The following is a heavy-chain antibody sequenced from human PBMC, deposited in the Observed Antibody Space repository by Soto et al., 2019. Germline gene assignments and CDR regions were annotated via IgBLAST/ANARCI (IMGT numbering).Heavy chain of an antibody. Sequence: QVQLQESGPGLVNLSQTLSLTCTVSGASISNGGYYWSWIRQHPGKGLEWIGYMYYRGSTYYTPSLRIRVTLSLSTSKNQFSLKLSSVTAADTAVYYCARLGYCSNTDWGPGSPLGQGILATVSS. V-gene: IGHV4-31*03. D-gene: IGHD2-2*01. CDR1: GASISNGGYY. CDR2: MYYRGST. CDR3: ARLGYCSNTDWGPGSP. J-gene: IGHJ5*02.